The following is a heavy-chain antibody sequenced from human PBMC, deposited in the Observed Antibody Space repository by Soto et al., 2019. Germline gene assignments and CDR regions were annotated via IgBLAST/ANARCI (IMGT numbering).Heavy chain of an antibody. V-gene: IGHV3-23*01. D-gene: IGHD6-25*01. CDR2: ISGGGGST. J-gene: IGHJ3*02. Sequence: PGGSLRLSCAAFGFIVTDAWMHWVRQAPGKGLEWVSAISGGGGSTYYADSVKGRFTISRDNSKKTFYLKMNSLRAEDMAVYYGAKGSAEPDAFDIWGQGTMVTVSS. CDR3: AKGSAEPDAFDI. CDR1: GFIVTDAW.